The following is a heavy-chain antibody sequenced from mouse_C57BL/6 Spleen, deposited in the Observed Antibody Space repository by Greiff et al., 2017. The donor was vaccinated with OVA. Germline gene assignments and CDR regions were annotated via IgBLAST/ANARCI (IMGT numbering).Heavy chain of an antibody. CDR2: IDPSDSYT. V-gene: IGHV1-69*01. D-gene: IGHD1-1*01. J-gene: IGHJ4*01. CDR3: ARAYYYGSSLLYAMDY. CDR1: GYTFTSYW. Sequence: VQLQQPGAELVMPGASVKLSCKASGYTFTSYWMHWVKQRPGQGLEWIGEIDPSDSYTNYNQKFKGKSTLTVDKSSSTAYMQLSSLTSEDSAVYYCARAYYYGSSLLYAMDYWGQGTSVTVSS.